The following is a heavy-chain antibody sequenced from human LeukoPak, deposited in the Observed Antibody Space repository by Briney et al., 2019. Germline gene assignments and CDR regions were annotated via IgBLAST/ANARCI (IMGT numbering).Heavy chain of an antibody. CDR1: GGSISSYY. CDR2: IYYSGST. Sequence: SETLSLTCTVSGGSISSYYWSWIRQPPGMGLEWIGYIYYSGSTNYNPSLKSRVTISVDTSKNQFSLRLTSVTAADTAVYYCARSPTKRVPEDYWGQGTLVTVSS. CDR3: ARSPTKRVPEDY. J-gene: IGHJ4*02. V-gene: IGHV4-59*12. D-gene: IGHD2-2*01.